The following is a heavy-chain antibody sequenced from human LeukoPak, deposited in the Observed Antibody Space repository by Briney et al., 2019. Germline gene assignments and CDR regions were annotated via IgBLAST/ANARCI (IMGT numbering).Heavy chain of an antibody. Sequence: GASVKVSCKASGGTFSSCAISWVRQAPGQGLEWMGGIIPIFGTANYAQKFQGRVTITADESTSTAYMELSSLRSEDTAVYYCASRGARAYYYYYMDVWGKGTTVTVSS. D-gene: IGHD3-10*01. CDR1: GGTFSSCA. CDR3: ASRGARAYYYYYMDV. CDR2: IIPIFGTA. V-gene: IGHV1-69*13. J-gene: IGHJ6*03.